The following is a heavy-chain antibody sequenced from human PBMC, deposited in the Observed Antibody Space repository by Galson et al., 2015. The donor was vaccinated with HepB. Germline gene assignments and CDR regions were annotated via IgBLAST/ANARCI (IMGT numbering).Heavy chain of an antibody. Sequence: SVKVSCKASGYTFTSYVISWVRQAPGQGLEWLGRISGYNGPTNYAQNLQNKVTMTTDTSTSTAYLELRRLKSDDTAIYYCARGGTGSDYWGQGTLVTVSS. J-gene: IGHJ4*02. V-gene: IGHV1-18*04. CDR3: ARGGTGSDY. CDR1: GYTFTSYV. CDR2: ISGYNGPT. D-gene: IGHD6-19*01.